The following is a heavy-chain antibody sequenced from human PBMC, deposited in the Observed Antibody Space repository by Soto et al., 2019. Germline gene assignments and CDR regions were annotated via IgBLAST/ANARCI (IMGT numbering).Heavy chain of an antibody. D-gene: IGHD6-13*01. V-gene: IGHV1-8*01. J-gene: IGHJ4*02. CDR3: VRGLVIAAAGTGDFDY. Sequence: ASVKVSCKASGYTFTSYDINWVRQATGQGLEWMGWMNPNSGNTGYAQKFQGRVTMTRNTSISTAYMELSSLRSEDTAVYYCVRGLVIAAAGTGDFDYWGQGTLVTVSS. CDR1: GYTFTSYD. CDR2: MNPNSGNT.